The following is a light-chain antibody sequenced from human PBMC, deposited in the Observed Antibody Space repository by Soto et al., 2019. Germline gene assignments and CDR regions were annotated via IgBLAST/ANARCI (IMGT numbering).Light chain of an antibody. CDR3: QQYNNWRT. J-gene: IGKJ1*01. CDR2: GAS. CDR1: QSVGNH. V-gene: IGKV3-15*01. Sequence: EIVMTQSPATLSVSPGERATLSCRASQSVGNHLAWYQQKPGQAPRLLIYGASNRATGVPARFSGSGSGTEFALTISSLQSEDFALYYCQQYNNWRTFGQGTKVDIK.